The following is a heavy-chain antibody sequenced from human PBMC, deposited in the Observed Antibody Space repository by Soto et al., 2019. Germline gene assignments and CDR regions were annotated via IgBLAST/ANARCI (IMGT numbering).Heavy chain of an antibody. CDR3: AKVGDYGGYIDY. CDR1: GFTFSSYA. V-gene: IGHV3-23*01. Sequence: GGSLRLSCAASGFTFSSYAMNWVRQAPGKGLEWVSAIRDSGVGTYYADSVKGRFTISRDNSKNTLFLQMNSLRADDTALYYCAKVGDYGGYIDYWGQGTLVTVS. D-gene: IGHD4-17*01. CDR2: IRDSGVGT. J-gene: IGHJ4*02.